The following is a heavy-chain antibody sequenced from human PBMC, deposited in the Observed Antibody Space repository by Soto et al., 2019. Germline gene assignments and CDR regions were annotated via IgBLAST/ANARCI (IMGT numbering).Heavy chain of an antibody. CDR2: IYYSGST. Sequence: SETLSLTCTVSGGSISSSSYYWGWIRQPPGKGLEWIGSIYYSGSTYYKPSLKSRVTISVDTSKNQFSLKLSSVTAADTAVYYCATGYSSSSGGAFDIWGQGTMVTVSS. V-gene: IGHV4-39*01. D-gene: IGHD6-13*01. CDR3: ATGYSSSSGGAFDI. CDR1: GGSISSSSYY. J-gene: IGHJ3*02.